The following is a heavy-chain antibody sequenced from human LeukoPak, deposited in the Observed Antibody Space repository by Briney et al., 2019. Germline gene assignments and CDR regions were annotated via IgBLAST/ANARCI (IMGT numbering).Heavy chain of an antibody. D-gene: IGHD3-3*01. CDR3: ARGAGAQRVDWFDP. CDR1: GFSVSSSY. J-gene: IGHJ5*02. CDR2: FYRGDST. Sequence: GGSLRLSCAASGFSVSSSYMYWVRQAPGKGLEWVSFFYRGDSTYYTDSVEGRFTVSRDDSKDTLYLQMNRLRAEDTAVYYCARGAGAQRVDWFDPWGQGTLVTVSS. V-gene: IGHV3-53*01.